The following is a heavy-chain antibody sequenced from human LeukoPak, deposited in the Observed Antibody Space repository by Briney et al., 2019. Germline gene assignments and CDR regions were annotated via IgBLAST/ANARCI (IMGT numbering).Heavy chain of an antibody. CDR1: GGSISSSRYY. CDR3: ARHSDGGNYHDPFDI. D-gene: IGHD4/OR15-4a*01. Sequence: SETLSLTCTVSGGSISSSRYYWAWIRQPPGKGLDWIGSISYSGSTYYNSSLKSRLTISVDTSKNQFSLRLSSVTAADTAVYDCARHSDGGNYHDPFDIWGQGTMATVSS. CDR2: ISYSGST. V-gene: IGHV4-39*01. J-gene: IGHJ3*02.